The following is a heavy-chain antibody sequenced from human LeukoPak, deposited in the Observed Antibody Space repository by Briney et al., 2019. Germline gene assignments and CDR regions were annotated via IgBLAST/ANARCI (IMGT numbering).Heavy chain of an antibody. D-gene: IGHD3-22*01. CDR3: ARDPYDSSWGLCYFDY. J-gene: IGHJ4*02. CDR2: IKQDGSDK. CDR1: GFTVSSNY. Sequence: GGSLRLSCAASGFTVSSNYVSWVRQAPGKGLEWVANIKQDGSDKYYVDSVKGRFTISRDNAKNSLYLQMNSLRAEDTAVYYCARDPYDSSWGLCYFDYWGQGNLVTVSS. V-gene: IGHV3-7*04.